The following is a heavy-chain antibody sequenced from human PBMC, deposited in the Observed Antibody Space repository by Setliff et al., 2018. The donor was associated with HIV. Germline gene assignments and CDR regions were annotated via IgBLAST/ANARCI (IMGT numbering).Heavy chain of an antibody. Sequence: SVKVSCKASGYTFTNSDINWVRQATGQGLEWMGGIIPILGIANYAQKFQDRVTITADKSTDTAYMELSSLRSEDTAVYYCARAQYQLLEPPTYNWFDPWGQGTLVTVSS. V-gene: IGHV1-69*10. CDR1: GYTFTNSD. CDR3: ARAQYQLLEPPTYNWFDP. CDR2: IIPILGIA. D-gene: IGHD2-2*01. J-gene: IGHJ5*02.